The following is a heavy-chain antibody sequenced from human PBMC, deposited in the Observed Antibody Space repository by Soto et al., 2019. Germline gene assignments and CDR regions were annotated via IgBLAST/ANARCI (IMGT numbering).Heavy chain of an antibody. V-gene: IGHV3-7*01. J-gene: IGHJ4*02. CDR3: ARAESNYFWSGYSPFDY. Sequence: EVQLVESRGGLVQPGGTLRLACAATGFTFSNYWMSWVRQAPGKGLEWVANIKQDGSEKYYVDSVKGRFTISRDNAKNSLYLQMNSLRAEDTAVYYCARAESNYFWSGYSPFDYWGQGTLVTVSS. D-gene: IGHD3-3*01. CDR2: IKQDGSEK. CDR1: GFTFSNYW.